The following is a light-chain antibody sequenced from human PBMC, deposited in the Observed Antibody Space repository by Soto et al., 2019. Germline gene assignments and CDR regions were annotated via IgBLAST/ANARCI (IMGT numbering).Light chain of an antibody. Sequence: QSVLTQSPSASASLGASVKLTCTLSSGHSSYAIAWHQQQPEKGPRFLMYLNSDGSHSKGDGIPDSFSGSSSGAERYLTISSLQSEDEAYYYCQTWGTGPVVGGGTKLTVL. CDR1: SGHSSYA. CDR2: LNSDGSH. V-gene: IGLV4-69*02. J-gene: IGLJ3*02. CDR3: QTWGTGPV.